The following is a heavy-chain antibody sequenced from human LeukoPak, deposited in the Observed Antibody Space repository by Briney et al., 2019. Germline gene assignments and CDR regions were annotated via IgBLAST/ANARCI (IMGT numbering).Heavy chain of an antibody. CDR1: GGSISSSSYY. CDR2: IYYSGST. D-gene: IGHD3-16*01. J-gene: IGHJ6*02. V-gene: IGHV4-39*01. Sequence: PSETLSLTCTVSGGSISSSSYYWGWIRQPPGKGLEWIGRIYYSGSTYYNPSLKSRVTISVDTSKNQFSLKLSSVTAADTAVYYCAQGGPYYGMDVWGQGTTVTVSS. CDR3: AQGGPYYGMDV.